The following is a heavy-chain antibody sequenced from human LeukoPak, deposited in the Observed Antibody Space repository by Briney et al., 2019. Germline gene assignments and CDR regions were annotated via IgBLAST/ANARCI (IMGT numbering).Heavy chain of an antibody. V-gene: IGHV3-23*01. Sequence: GGSLRLSCAASGFTFSSYVMSWVRQAPGKGLEWVSTVSGSGGSTYYADSVKGRFTISRDNAKNSLYLQMNSLRAEDTAVYYCPRGSEWDLLGSCDRWGQGTLVTVSS. CDR3: PRGSEWDLLGSCDR. D-gene: IGHD1-26*01. J-gene: IGHJ5*02. CDR1: GFTFSSYV. CDR2: VSGSGGST.